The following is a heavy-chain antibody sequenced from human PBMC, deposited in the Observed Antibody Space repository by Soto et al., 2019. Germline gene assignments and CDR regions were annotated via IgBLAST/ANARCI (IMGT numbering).Heavy chain of an antibody. D-gene: IGHD3-3*01. V-gene: IGHV2-5*02. J-gene: IGHJ4*02. CDR2: IYWDDDK. CDR3: AHRVLRTVFGLVTTTAIYFDF. CDR1: GFSLTTSGVV. Sequence: QITLNESGPTQVKPRQTLTLTCTFSGFSLTTSGVVVGWIRQSPGNAPEWLALIYWDDDKRYSTSLKSRLTITKDTSKNQVVLTMADLDPADTATYYCAHRVLRTVFGLVTTTAIYFDFWGQGTPVAVSS.